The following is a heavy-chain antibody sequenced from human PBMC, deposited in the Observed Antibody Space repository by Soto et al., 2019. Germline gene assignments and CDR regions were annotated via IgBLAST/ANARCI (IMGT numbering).Heavy chain of an antibody. J-gene: IGHJ1*01. V-gene: IGHV1-2*02. D-gene: IGHD1-26*01. CDR1: GGSFSGYA. CDR3: ARRSTTYLNEVIYDI. Sequence: ASVKVSCKASGGSFSGYAISWVRLASGQGLEWMGWMRTGSGDTHYAQKFQGRVTMTRDTSISTAYMELNNLVSDDTAVYYCARRSTTYLNEVIYDIWGQGTLVTVSS. CDR2: MRTGSGDT.